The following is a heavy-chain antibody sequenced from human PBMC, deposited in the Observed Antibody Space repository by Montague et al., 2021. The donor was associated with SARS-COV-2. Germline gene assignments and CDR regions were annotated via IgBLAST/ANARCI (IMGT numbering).Heavy chain of an antibody. CDR1: GGSVSSNNYY. D-gene: IGHD5-12*01. CDR3: ARRGRKLLPVATTIGGFDI. CDR2: IYDSGST. J-gene: IGHJ3*02. Sequence: SETLSLTCTVSGGSVSSNNYYWDWIRQPPGKGLEWIGSIYDSGSTYYNSSLKSRVTISVDTSKNHFSLKLNSVTAADTAVYYCARRGRKLLPVATTIGGFDIWGQGTTVTVSS. V-gene: IGHV4-39*02.